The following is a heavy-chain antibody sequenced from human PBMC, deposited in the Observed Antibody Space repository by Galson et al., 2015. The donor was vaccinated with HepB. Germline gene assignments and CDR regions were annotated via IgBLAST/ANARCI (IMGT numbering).Heavy chain of an antibody. CDR3: AKRARYCSSVACYSDS. D-gene: IGHD2-2*01. CDR1: GFIFSSYG. J-gene: IGHJ4*02. Sequence: LRLSCAASGFIFSSYGMHWVRRAPGKGLEWLAVISYDGREKYYGDSVKGRFTISRDNSKNTLYLQMKSVRVEDTAIYYCAKRARYCSSVACYSDSWGQGTLVTVSS. CDR2: ISYDGREK. V-gene: IGHV3-30*18.